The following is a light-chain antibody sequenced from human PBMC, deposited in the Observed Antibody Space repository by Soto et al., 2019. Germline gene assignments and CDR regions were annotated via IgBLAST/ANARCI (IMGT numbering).Light chain of an antibody. Sequence: EIVLTQSPGTLSLSPGERATLSCRASQSVSSSYLAWYQQKPGQAPRLLIYGASSRATGIPDRFSGSGSGTDFTLTISRLEPEDFAVYYWQQYGSSFPWTFGQGTKVEIK. V-gene: IGKV3-20*01. CDR3: QQYGSSFPWT. CDR1: QSVSSSY. J-gene: IGKJ1*01. CDR2: GAS.